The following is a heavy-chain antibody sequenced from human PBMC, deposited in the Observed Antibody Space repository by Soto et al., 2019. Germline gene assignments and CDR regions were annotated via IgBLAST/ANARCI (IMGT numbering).Heavy chain of an antibody. CDR3: ARGGGTILAPLP. J-gene: IGHJ5*02. D-gene: IGHD3-3*01. CDR1: GYTFTGYF. CDR2: INPNSGAT. Sequence: FSCKASGYTFTGYFMHWVRQAPGQGLEWMGCINPNSGATKYAQKFQGRVTLTRDTSINTAYMEMSMLRSDDTAVYYCARGGGTILAPLPWGQGTLVTVSS. V-gene: IGHV1-2*02.